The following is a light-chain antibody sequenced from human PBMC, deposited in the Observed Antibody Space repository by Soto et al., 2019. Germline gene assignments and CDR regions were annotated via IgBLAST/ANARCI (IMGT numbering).Light chain of an antibody. V-gene: IGKV1-5*03. Sequence: DIPMTQSPSTLSASVGDRVTITCRASQRISTWLAWYQQKPGKAPKLLIYKASTLESGVPSRFSGSGSGTEFTLTISTLHPHDFATYYCQQYNSYSSFGQGTKVEIK. CDR3: QQYNSYSS. CDR2: KAS. CDR1: QRISTW. J-gene: IGKJ1*01.